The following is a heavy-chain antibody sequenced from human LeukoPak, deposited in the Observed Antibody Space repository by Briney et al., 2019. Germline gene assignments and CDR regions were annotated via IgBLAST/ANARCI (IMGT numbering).Heavy chain of an antibody. J-gene: IGHJ4*02. D-gene: IGHD2-21*01. V-gene: IGHV3-30*18. Sequence: GGSLRLSCAASGFTFSSYGMHWVRQAPGKGLEWVAVISYDGSNKYYADSVKGRFTISRDNSKNTLYLQMNSLRAEDTAVYYCAKVGGGAALYYFDYWGQGTLVTVSS. CDR2: ISYDGSNK. CDR1: GFTFSSYG. CDR3: AKVGGGAALYYFDY.